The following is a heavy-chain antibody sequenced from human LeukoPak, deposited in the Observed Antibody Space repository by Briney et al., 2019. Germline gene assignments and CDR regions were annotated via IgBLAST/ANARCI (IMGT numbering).Heavy chain of an antibody. CDR3: ARRGNDYVWGSYRAFDI. CDR2: IYYSGST. D-gene: IGHD3-16*02. J-gene: IGHJ3*02. Sequence: ETLSLTCTVSGGSISSSSYYWGWIRQPPGKGLEWIGSIYYSGSTYYNPSLKSRVTISVDTSKNQFSLKLSSVAAADTAVYYCARRGNDYVWGSYRAFDIWGQGTMVTVSS. V-gene: IGHV4-39*07. CDR1: GGSISSSSYY.